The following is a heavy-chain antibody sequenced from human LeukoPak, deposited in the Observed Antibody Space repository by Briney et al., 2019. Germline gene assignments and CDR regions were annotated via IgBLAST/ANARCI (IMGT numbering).Heavy chain of an antibody. CDR3: ARGTRIQIRGRSDYYFDY. CDR2: IIPIFGTA. J-gene: IGHJ4*02. Sequence: SVKVSCKASGGTFSSYAIGWVRQAPGQGLEWMGGIIPIFGTADYAQKFQGRVTIIVDKSTTTAYMELSSLRSEDTALYYCARGTRIQIRGRSDYYFDYWGQGTLVTVSS. V-gene: IGHV1-69*06. CDR1: GGTFSSYA. D-gene: IGHD5-18*01.